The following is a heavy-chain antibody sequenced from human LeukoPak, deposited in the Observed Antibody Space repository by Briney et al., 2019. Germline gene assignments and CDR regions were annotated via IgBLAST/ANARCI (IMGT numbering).Heavy chain of an antibody. D-gene: IGHD5-18*01. Sequence: GGSLRHSCAASGFTFSSYGRHWVRQAPAKGLEWVAFIWYDGSNKYYADSVKGRFTISRDNSKNTLYLQMNRLRAEDTAVYYCAKDTAMLPEDIWGQGTMVTVSS. CDR3: AKDTAMLPEDI. J-gene: IGHJ3*02. CDR1: GFTFSSYG. CDR2: IWYDGSNK. V-gene: IGHV3-30*02.